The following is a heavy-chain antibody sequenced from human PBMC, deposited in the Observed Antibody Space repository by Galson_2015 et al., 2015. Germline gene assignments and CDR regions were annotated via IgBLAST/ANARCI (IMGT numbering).Heavy chain of an antibody. CDR3: ARDGGYCSSTSCYAGYYMDV. CDR1: GFTFSSYG. J-gene: IGHJ6*03. D-gene: IGHD2-2*01. CDR2: IWYDGSNK. V-gene: IGHV3-33*01. Sequence: SLRLSCAASGFTFSSYGMHWVRQAPGKGLEWVAVIWYDGSNKYYADSVKGRFTISRDNSKNTLYLRMNSLRAEDTAVYYCARDGGYCSSTSCYAGYYMDVWGEGTTVTVSS.